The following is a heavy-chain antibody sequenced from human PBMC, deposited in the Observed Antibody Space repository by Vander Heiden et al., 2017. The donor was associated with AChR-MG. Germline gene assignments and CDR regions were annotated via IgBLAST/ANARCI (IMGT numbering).Heavy chain of an antibody. CDR3: ARLATLRFLEWRTKYNWFDP. D-gene: IGHD3-3*01. CDR2: INHSGTN. J-gene: IGHJ5*02. Sequence: QVQLQQWGAGLLKPSETLSLTCAVYGGSFSGYYWGWLRQPQGKGREWIWEINHSGTNNSNPSIKRRGTRSLDTSKNQFSLKRSSVTAADTAVYYCARLATLRFLEWRTKYNWFDPWGHVTLVTDSS. V-gene: IGHV4-34*01. CDR1: GGSFSGYY.